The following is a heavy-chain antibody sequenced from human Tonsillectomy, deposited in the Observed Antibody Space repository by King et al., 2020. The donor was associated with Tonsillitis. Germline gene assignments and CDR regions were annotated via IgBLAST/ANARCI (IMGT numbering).Heavy chain of an antibody. CDR2: IKQDGSER. V-gene: IGHV3-7*01. CDR3: ADGDNCDY. D-gene: IGHD4-23*01. J-gene: IGHJ4*02. Sequence: VQLVESGGGLVQPGGSLRLSCAASGFTFSSSWMSWVRQAPGKGLEWVANIKQDGSERYYVDSVKGRFTISRDNAKNSPYLQMNSLRAEDTALYYCADGDNCDYWGQGTLVTVSS. CDR1: GFTFSSSW.